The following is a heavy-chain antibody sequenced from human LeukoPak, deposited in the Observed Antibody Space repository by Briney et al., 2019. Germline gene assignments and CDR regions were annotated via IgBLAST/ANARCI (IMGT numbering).Heavy chain of an antibody. CDR1: GFTFSSYS. V-gene: IGHV3-48*01. CDR3: ARDGDVAGTGARYYYYYYMDV. Sequence: GGSLRLSCAASGFTFSSYSMNWVRQAPGKGLEWVSYISSSSSTIYYADSVKGRFTISRDNSKNTLYLQMNSLRAEDTAVYYCARDGDVAGTGARYYYYYYMDVWGKGTTVTVSS. D-gene: IGHD6-19*01. CDR2: ISSSSSTI. J-gene: IGHJ6*03.